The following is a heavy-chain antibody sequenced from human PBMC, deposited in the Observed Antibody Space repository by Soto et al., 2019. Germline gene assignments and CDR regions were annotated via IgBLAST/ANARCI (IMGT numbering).Heavy chain of an antibody. CDR2: IYYSGST. Sequence: PSETLSLTCTVSGGSISSSSYYWGWIRQPPGKGLEWIGSIYYSGSTYYNPSLKSRVTISVDTSKNQFSLKLSSVTAADTAVYYCARPHSSGWYDEGRYYYGMDVWGQGTTVTVSS. J-gene: IGHJ6*02. CDR3: ARPHSSGWYDEGRYYYGMDV. CDR1: GGSISSSSYY. V-gene: IGHV4-39*01. D-gene: IGHD6-19*01.